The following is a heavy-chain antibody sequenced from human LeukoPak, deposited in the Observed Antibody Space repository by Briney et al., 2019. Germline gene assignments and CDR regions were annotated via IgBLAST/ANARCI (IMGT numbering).Heavy chain of an antibody. CDR3: AREISGSFDY. CDR2: IFFDGSKK. J-gene: IGHJ4*02. V-gene: IGHV3-33*01. Sequence: PGGSLRLSCAASGFTFSSYGMHWVRQAPGKGLEWVALIFFDGSKKYYVDSMKGRFTISRDNSKNTLYLQMNSLRDEDTAVYFCAREISGSFDYWGQGALVIVSS. CDR1: GFTFSSYG. D-gene: IGHD6-19*01.